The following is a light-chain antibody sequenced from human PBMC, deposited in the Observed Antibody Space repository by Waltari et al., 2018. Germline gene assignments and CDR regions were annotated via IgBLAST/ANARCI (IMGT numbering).Light chain of an antibody. V-gene: IGLV1-44*01. CDR3: ATWDRSLNVWM. CDR2: YTN. CDR1: RSNLGSHF. J-gene: IGLJ3*02. Sequence: QSVLTQPPSASGTSGQRVTVSCSGGRSNLGSHFVNWYQHLPGTAPKLLIYYTNQRPSGVPDRFSGSKSGASASLAISGLQSEDEADYYCATWDRSLNVWMFGGGTKLTVL.